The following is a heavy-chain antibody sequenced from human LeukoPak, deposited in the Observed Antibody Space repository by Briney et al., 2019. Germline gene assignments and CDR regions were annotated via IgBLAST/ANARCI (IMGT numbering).Heavy chain of an antibody. J-gene: IGHJ3*02. Sequence: GPLRLSCAASGFTFSSYTMSWVRQAPGKGLEWIGYIYYSGSTYYNPSLKSRVTISVDTSKNQFSLKLSSVTAADTAVYYCARRNTVDAFDIWGQGTMVTVSS. CDR2: IYYSGST. CDR3: ARRNTVDAFDI. D-gene: IGHD1/OR15-1a*01. CDR1: GFTFSSYT. V-gene: IGHV4-59*08.